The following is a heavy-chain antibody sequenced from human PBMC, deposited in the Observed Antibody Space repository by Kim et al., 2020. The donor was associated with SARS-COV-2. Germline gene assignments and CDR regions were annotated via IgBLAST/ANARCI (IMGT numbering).Heavy chain of an antibody. V-gene: IGHV3-21*01. Sequence: GGSLRLSCAASGFSFSSYSINWVRQAPGKGLEWVSSISRNSDYMYYADSVKGRFTISRDNAKNSLYLQMNSLRAEDTAVYYCVRDADYGGNLLWGQGTLVTVSS. D-gene: IGHD4-17*01. CDR3: VRDADYGGNLL. CDR1: GFSFSSYS. J-gene: IGHJ4*02. CDR2: ISRNSDYM.